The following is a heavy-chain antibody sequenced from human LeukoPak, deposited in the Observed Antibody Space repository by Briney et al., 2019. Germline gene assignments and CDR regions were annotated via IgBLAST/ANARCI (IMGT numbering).Heavy chain of an antibody. CDR2: ISGSGGST. J-gene: IGHJ4*02. CDR1: GFTFSSYA. V-gene: IGHV3-23*01. D-gene: IGHD1-7*01. Sequence: GGSLRLSCAASGFTFSSYAMSWVRQAPGKGLEWVSAISGSGGSTYYADSVKGRFTISRDNAKNSLYLQMNSLRAEDTAVYYCARGDNWNYCVDYWGQGTLVTVSS. CDR3: ARGDNWNYCVDY.